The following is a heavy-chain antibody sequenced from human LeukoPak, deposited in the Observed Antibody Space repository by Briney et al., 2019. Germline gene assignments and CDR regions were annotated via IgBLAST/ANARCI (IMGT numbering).Heavy chain of an antibody. CDR1: GYSFTSYW. V-gene: IGHV5-51*01. CDR2: IYPGDSDT. CDR3: AKLTPGRNNWFDP. D-gene: IGHD1-14*01. Sequence: GESLKISCKGSGYSFTSYWIGWLRQMPGKGLEWMGIIYPGDSDTRYSPSFQGQVTISADKSISTAYLQWNSLRASDTAKYYCAKLTPGRNNWFDPWGQGTLVTVSS. J-gene: IGHJ5*02.